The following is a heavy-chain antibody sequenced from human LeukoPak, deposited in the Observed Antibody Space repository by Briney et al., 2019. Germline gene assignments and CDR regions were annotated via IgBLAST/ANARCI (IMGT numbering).Heavy chain of an antibody. V-gene: IGHV3-74*01. Sequence: GGSLRLSCAASGFTFSSYWMHWVRQIPGKGLVWVSRIDSDGSDTTYADSVKGRFTISRDYAKNTLYLQMNSLRAEDTAVYYCAKPGDGYSSSWYATFDYWGQGTLVTVSS. D-gene: IGHD6-13*01. CDR1: GFTFSSYW. CDR2: IDSDGSDT. J-gene: IGHJ4*02. CDR3: AKPGDGYSSSWYATFDY.